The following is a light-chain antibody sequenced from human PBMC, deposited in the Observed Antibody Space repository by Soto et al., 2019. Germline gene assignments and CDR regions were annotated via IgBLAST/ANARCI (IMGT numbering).Light chain of an antibody. V-gene: IGKV3-15*01. Sequence: EIVMTQYPASLSVSPGERATLSCRASQSVSSSYLAWYQQKPGQAPRLLIYRASTRATGIPARFSGSGSGTDFTLTISGLQSEDFAVYYCQQYNNWPRTFGQGTKVDI. J-gene: IGKJ1*01. CDR1: QSVSSSY. CDR3: QQYNNWPRT. CDR2: RAS.